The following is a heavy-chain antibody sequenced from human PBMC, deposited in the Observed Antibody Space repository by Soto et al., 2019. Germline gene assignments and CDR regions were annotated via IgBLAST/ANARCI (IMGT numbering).Heavy chain of an antibody. J-gene: IGHJ5*02. D-gene: IGHD3-16*02. Sequence: QVQLQQWGAGLLKPSETLSLTCAVYGGSFSGYYWSWIRQPPGKGLEWIGEINHSGSTNYNPSLKRRVTISVDTSKNQFSLKLSSVTAADTAVYYCARVILLTTDWFDPWGQGTLVTVSS. CDR2: INHSGST. CDR3: ARVILLTTDWFDP. CDR1: GGSFSGYY. V-gene: IGHV4-34*01.